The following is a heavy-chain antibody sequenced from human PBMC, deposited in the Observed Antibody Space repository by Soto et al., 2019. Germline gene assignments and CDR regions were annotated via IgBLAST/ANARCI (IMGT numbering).Heavy chain of an antibody. V-gene: IGHV3-23*01. CDR2: ISGSGGST. CDR1: GFTFSNYA. Sequence: PGGSLRLSCAASGFTFSNYAMSWVRRAPGKGLEWVSGISGSGGSTYYADSVKGRFTISRDNSKNTLYLQMNSLRAEDTAVYYCAKGKRVVTRPNYYYYGMDVWGQGTTVTVSS. D-gene: IGHD2-2*01. CDR3: AKGKRVVTRPNYYYYGMDV. J-gene: IGHJ6*02.